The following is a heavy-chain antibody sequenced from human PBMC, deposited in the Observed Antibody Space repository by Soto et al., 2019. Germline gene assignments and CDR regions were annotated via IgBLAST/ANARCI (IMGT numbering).Heavy chain of an antibody. V-gene: IGHV3-48*02. J-gene: IGHJ4*02. Sequence: GGSLRLSCAASGFTFSSHSMNWVRQAPGKGLEWVSYISISSGTTYYADSVKGRFTISRDNAKNSLYLQMNSLRDEDTVFFYCAGDAWVTTLRFDYWGQGTLVTVSS. CDR3: AGDAWVTTLRFDY. CDR2: ISISSGTT. CDR1: GFTFSSHS. D-gene: IGHD2-21*02.